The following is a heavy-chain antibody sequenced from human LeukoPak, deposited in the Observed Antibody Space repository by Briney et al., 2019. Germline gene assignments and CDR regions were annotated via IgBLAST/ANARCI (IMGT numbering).Heavy chain of an antibody. CDR1: GFIVSSNY. J-gene: IGHJ6*02. CDR3: ARGWSVGMDV. CDR2: IYSGGNT. V-gene: IGHV3-53*01. Sequence: GGSLRLSCAASGFIVSSNYMSWVRQVPGKGLEWVSVIYSGGNTYYADSVKGRFTISRDSSKNTVYLQMNSLRAEDTAVYYCARGWSVGMDVWGQGTTVTVSS.